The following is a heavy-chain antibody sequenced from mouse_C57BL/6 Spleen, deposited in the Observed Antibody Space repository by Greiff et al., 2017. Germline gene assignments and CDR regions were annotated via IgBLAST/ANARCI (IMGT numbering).Heavy chain of an antibody. CDR1: GFNITDYY. CDR3: ATPFYYEYPWFAY. CDR2: IDPEDGET. D-gene: IGHD2-4*01. J-gene: IGHJ3*01. V-gene: IGHV14-2*01. Sequence: EVQLQQSGAELVKPGASVKLSCTASGFNITDYYMHWVKQRPEQGLEWIGRIDPEDGETKYAPKFQGKATITADTSSNTAYLQLSSLTSEDTAVYYCATPFYYEYPWFAYWGQGTLVTVSA.